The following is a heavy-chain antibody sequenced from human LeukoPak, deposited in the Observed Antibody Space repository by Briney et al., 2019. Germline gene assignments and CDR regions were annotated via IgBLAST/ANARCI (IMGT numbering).Heavy chain of an antibody. CDR3: AKGMSATSGYLELEY. V-gene: IGHV3-23*01. CDR1: GFTFSSYA. CDR2: LSGSGGNT. Sequence: GGSLRLSCAASGFTFSSYAMSWVRQSPGKGLEWVSALSGSGGNTYSADSVKGRCTVSRDNSKETLFLQMNSLRAEDTAVYYCAKGMSATSGYLELEYWGQGTLVIVSS. D-gene: IGHD3-22*01. J-gene: IGHJ4*02.